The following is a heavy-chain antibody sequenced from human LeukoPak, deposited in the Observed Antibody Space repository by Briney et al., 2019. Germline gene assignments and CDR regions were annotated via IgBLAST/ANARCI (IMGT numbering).Heavy chain of an antibody. CDR1: GGTFSSYA. D-gene: IGHD1-26*01. CDR2: IIPIFGTA. V-gene: IGHV1-69*06. Sequence: SVKVSCKASGGTFSSYAISWVRQAPGQGLEWMGAIIPIFGTANYAQKFQGRVTITADKSTSTAYMELSSLRSEDTAVYYCAREYSGSYYSPYYYYYYMDVWGKGTTVTVSS. J-gene: IGHJ6*03. CDR3: AREYSGSYYSPYYYYYYMDV.